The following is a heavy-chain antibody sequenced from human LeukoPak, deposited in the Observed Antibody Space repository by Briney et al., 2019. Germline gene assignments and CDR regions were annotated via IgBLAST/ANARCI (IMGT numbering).Heavy chain of an antibody. D-gene: IGHD3-22*01. Sequence: GESLKISCKGSGYSFTNYWIGWVRQMPGKGLEWMGTIYPGDSDTRYSPSFQGQVTISADKSISTAYLQWSSLKASDTAMYYCARRQDSSGYSDAFDIWGQGTMVSVSS. CDR2: IYPGDSDT. CDR3: ARRQDSSGYSDAFDI. J-gene: IGHJ3*02. V-gene: IGHV5-51*01. CDR1: GYSFTNYW.